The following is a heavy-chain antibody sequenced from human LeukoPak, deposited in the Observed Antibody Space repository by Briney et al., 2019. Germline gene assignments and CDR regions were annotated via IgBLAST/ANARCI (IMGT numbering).Heavy chain of an antibody. J-gene: IGHJ4*02. CDR2: MNPNSGNT. Sequence: ASVKVSCKASGYTFTSYDISWVRQATGQGLEWMGWMNPNSGNTGYAQKFQGRVTMTRNTSISTAYMELSSLRSEDTAVYYCARVNRRWGYSDYDLGYWGQGTLVTVSS. CDR3: ARVNRRWGYSDYDLGY. D-gene: IGHD5-12*01. CDR1: GYTFTSYD. V-gene: IGHV1-8*01.